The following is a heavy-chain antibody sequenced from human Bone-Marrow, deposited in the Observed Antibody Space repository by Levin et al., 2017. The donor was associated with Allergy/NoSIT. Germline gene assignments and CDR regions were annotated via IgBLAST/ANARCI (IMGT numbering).Heavy chain of an antibody. CDR3: ARDRAATAPFDY. Sequence: SETLSLTCTVSGGSLSSSSYYWGWIRQPPGKGLEWIGSISYTGSTYYNPSLKSRVIISIDTSRNKFSLKLSSVTAADTAVYYCARDRAATAPFDYRGQGTLVTVSS. V-gene: IGHV4-39*07. D-gene: IGHD1-1*01. CDR1: GGSLSSSSYY. CDR2: ISYTGST. J-gene: IGHJ4*02.